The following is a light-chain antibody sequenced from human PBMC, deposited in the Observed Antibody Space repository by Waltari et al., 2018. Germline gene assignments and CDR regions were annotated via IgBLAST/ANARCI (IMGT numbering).Light chain of an antibody. V-gene: IGKV1-5*03. CDR3: QQYNSYLS. CDR1: PNIINW. CDR2: KAS. Sequence: DIQMTQSPSTLSASVGDRVPIPCRASPNIINWLAWHQQKPGKAPKLLIYKASSLESGVPSRFSGSGSGTEFTLTISSLQPDDFATYCCQQYNSYLSFGQGTKLEIK. J-gene: IGKJ2*01.